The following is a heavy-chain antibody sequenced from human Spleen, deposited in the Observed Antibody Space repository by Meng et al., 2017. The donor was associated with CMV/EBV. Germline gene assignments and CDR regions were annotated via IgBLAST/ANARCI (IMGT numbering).Heavy chain of an antibody. V-gene: IGHV5-51*01. J-gene: IGHJ3*02. CDR1: YW. CDR3: ASPTGRKYYYDSSDYIDVFDI. D-gene: IGHD3-22*01. Sequence: YWIGWVRQMPGKGLEWMGIIYPGDSDTRYSPSFQGQVTISADKSISTAYLHWSSLKASDTAIYYCASPTGRKYYYDSSDYIDVFDIWGRGTVVTVSS. CDR2: IYPGDSDT.